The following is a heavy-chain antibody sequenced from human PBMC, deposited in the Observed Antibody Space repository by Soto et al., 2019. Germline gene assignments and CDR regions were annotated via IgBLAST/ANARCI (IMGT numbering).Heavy chain of an antibody. CDR2: IHSSSSTI. J-gene: IGHJ4*02. D-gene: IGHD5-18*01. CDR3: ARDRGYTYGFDF. Sequence: GGSLRLSCAASGLTFTSYSMNWVRQAPGKGLEWVSFIHSSSSTIYYADSVKGRFTISRDNAKNSLYLQMNSLRDEDAAVYYCARDRGYTYGFDFWGQGALVTVSS. CDR1: GLTFTSYS. V-gene: IGHV3-48*02.